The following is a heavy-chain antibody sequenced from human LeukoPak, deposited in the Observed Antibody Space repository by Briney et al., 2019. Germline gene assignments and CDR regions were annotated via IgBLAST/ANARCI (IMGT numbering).Heavy chain of an antibody. Sequence: NSSETLSLTCAVYGGSFSGYYWSWIRQPAGKGLEWIGRIYTSGSTNYNPSLKSRVTISVDTSKNQFSLKLSSVTAADTAVYYCARVTDEALDYWGQGTLVTVSS. CDR3: ARVTDEALDY. V-gene: IGHV4-59*10. D-gene: IGHD5-18*01. CDR2: IYTSGST. CDR1: GGSFSGYY. J-gene: IGHJ4*02.